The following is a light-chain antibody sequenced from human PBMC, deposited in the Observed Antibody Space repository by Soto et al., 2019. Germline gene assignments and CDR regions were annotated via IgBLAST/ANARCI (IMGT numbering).Light chain of an antibody. CDR3: GTWDSSLSAYV. CDR2: ENN. J-gene: IGLJ1*01. V-gene: IGLV1-51*02. Sequence: QSVLTQPPSVSAAPGQKVTISCSGISSNIGNNYVSWYQQLPGTAPKLLIYENNKRPSGIPDRFSGSKSGTSATLGITGLQTGDEADYYCGTWDSSLSAYVFGTGTQLTVL. CDR1: SSNIGNNY.